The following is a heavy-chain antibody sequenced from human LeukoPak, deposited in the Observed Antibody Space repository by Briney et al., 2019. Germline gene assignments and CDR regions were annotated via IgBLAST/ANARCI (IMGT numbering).Heavy chain of an antibody. CDR2: ISYDGSNK. V-gene: IGHV3-30*04. CDR3: ARGLQTDDSSGWTFDY. Sequence: GGSLRLSCAASGFTFGSYAMHWVRQAPGKGLEWVAVISYDGSNKYYADSVKGRFTISRDNSKNTLYLQMNSLRAEDTAVYYCARGLQTDDSSGWTFDYWGQGTLVTVSS. D-gene: IGHD6-19*01. CDR1: GFTFGSYA. J-gene: IGHJ4*02.